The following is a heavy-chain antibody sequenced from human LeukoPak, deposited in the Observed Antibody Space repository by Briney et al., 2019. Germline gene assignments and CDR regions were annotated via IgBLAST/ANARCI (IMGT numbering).Heavy chain of an antibody. J-gene: IGHJ3*02. CDR3: ARGPVEMAQEPTGFWAFDI. D-gene: IGHD5-24*01. CDR1: GYTFTSYA. Sequence: ASVKVSCKASGYTFTSYAMHWVRQAPGQRLEWMGWINAGNGNTKYSQKFQDRVTITADESTSTAYMELSSLRSEDTAVYYCARGPVEMAQEPTGFWAFDIWGQGTMVTVSS. V-gene: IGHV1-3*01. CDR2: INAGNGNT.